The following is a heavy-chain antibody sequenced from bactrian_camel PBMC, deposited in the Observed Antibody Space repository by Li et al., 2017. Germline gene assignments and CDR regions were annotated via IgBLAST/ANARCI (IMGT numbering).Heavy chain of an antibody. CDR1: GLIHSTYC. D-gene: IGHD2*01. V-gene: IGHV3S53*01. J-gene: IGHJ7*01. Sequence: HVQLVESGGGSVQAGGSLRLSCAHSGLIHSTYCMGWLRQAAGKERETIATIDSEGRTTYADPLKGRVSISKDSATNTLYLQMQSLKPGDTATYYCVVGRYCSDGVIYSYLMDYWGKGTQVTVS. CDR2: IDSEGRT.